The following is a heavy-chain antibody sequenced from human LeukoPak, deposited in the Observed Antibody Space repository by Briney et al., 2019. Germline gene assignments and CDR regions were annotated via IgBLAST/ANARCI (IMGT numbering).Heavy chain of an antibody. Sequence: SETLSLTCTVSGGSISTYYWSWIRQSPGKGLEWIGYIYYTGSTYYNPSLKSRVTISLDTSKSQFSLKMSFVTAADTAVYYCARTVSNSGYWFDARGQGTPVTVSS. CDR2: IYYTGST. V-gene: IGHV4-59*01. CDR3: ARTVSNSGYWFDA. CDR1: GGSISTYY. D-gene: IGHD4-11*01. J-gene: IGHJ5*02.